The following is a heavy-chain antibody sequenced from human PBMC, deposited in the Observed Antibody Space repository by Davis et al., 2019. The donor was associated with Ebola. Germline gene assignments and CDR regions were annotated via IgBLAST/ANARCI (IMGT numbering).Heavy chain of an antibody. D-gene: IGHD6-25*01. V-gene: IGHV3-73*01. CDR2: IRSKANSYAT. Sequence: GESLKISCAASGFTFSGSAMHWVRQASGKGLAWVGRIRSKANSYATAYAASVKGRFTISRDDSKNTAYLQMNSLKTEDTAVYYCTHSSADSDFWGQGTLVTVSS. CDR1: GFTFSGSA. J-gene: IGHJ4*02. CDR3: THSSADSDF.